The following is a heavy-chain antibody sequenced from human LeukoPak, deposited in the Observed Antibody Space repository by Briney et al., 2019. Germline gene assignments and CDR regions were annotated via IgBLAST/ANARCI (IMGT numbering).Heavy chain of an antibody. CDR3: ARVQYYYDSSDSYFWLDP. CDR2: IIPMSGVT. V-gene: IGHV1-69*04. Sequence: SGKVSCKASGGTFSNYVITWVRQAPGQGLEWMGRIIPMSGVTNYAQRFQSRVTITADKSRTTAYMELSGLSSEDTAMYYCARVQYYYDSSDSYFWLDPGGHGTLVTVSS. D-gene: IGHD3-22*01. J-gene: IGHJ5*02. CDR1: GGTFSNYV.